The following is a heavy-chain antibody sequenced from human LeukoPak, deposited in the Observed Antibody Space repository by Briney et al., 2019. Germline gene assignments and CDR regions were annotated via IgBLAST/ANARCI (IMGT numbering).Heavy chain of an antibody. V-gene: IGHV3-21*01. Sequence: GGSLRLSCAASGFTFSSYSMNWVRQAPGKGLEWVSSISSSSSYIYYADSVKGRFTISRDNAKNSLYLQMNSLRAEDTAVYYCARDLLYCGGDCYNDAFDIWGQGTMVTVSS. CDR3: ARDLLYCGGDCYNDAFDI. CDR2: ISSSSSYI. D-gene: IGHD2-21*02. CDR1: GFTFSSYS. J-gene: IGHJ3*02.